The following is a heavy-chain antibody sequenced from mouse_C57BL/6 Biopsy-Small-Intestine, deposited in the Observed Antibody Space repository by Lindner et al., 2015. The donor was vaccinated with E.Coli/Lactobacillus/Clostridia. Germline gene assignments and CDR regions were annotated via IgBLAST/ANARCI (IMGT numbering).Heavy chain of an antibody. CDR2: VYPNNGDT. V-gene: IGHV1-37*01. CDR3: TRSLFYFMDY. J-gene: IGHJ4*01. CDR1: DYSFTGYF. D-gene: IGHD1-1*01. Sequence: VQLQESGPELVKPGASVKISCKASDYSFTGYFMNWVKQSHGKSLECIGYVYPNNGDTDYNQKFKNKATLTVDKSSSTAFMELHSLTSEYSAVYYCTRSLFYFMDYWGQGTSITVSS.